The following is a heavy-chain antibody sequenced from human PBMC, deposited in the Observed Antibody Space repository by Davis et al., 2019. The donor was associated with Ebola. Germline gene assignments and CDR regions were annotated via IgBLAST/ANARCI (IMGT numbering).Heavy chain of an antibody. J-gene: IGHJ4*02. CDR2: ISYDGSNK. V-gene: IGHV3-30-3*01. Sequence: PGGSLRLSCAASGFTFSSYAMHWVRQAPGKGLEWVAVISYDGSNKYYADSVKGRFTISRDNSKNTLYLQMNSLRAEDTAVYYCARDSTGLRFSPPDYWGQGTLVTVSS. CDR1: GFTFSSYA. CDR3: ARDSTGLRFSPPDY. D-gene: IGHD3-3*01.